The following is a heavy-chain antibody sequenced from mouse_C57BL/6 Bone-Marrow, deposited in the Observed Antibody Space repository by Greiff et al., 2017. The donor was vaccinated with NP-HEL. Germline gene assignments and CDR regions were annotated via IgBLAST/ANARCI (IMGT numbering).Heavy chain of an antibody. J-gene: IGHJ2*01. D-gene: IGHD2-3*01. CDR3: VRQGLLPSFDY. CDR1: GFSFNTYA. V-gene: IGHV10-1*01. CDR2: IRSKSNNYAT. Sequence: GGGLVQPKGSLKLSCAASGFSFNTYAMNWVRQAPGKGLEWVARIRSKSNNYATYYADSVKDRFTISRDDSESMLYLQMNNLKTEDTAMYYCVRQGLLPSFDYWGQGTTLTVSS.